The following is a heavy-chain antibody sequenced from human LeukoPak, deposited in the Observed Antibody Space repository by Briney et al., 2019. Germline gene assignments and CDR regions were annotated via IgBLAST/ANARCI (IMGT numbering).Heavy chain of an antibody. CDR2: CHHSGST. Sequence: SETLSLTCTVSGVSASNYYWNWMRQSPGKGLEWIGYCHHSGSTNYNPSLKSRVTVSVDTSKNQFTLKLSSVTPADTAVYYCARDGGRFSFGFGYWGQGTLVTVSS. CDR1: GVSASNYY. D-gene: IGHD5-18*01. CDR3: ARDGGRFSFGFGY. V-gene: IGHV4-59*02. J-gene: IGHJ4*02.